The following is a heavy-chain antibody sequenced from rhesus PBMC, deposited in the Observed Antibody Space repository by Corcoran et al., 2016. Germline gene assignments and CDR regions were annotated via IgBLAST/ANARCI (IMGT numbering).Heavy chain of an antibody. CDR1: GFTFSSYD. Sequence: EVQLVESGGGLVQPGGSLRLSCAASGFTFSSYDMSWVRQAPGKGLEWVSYISYTCKTIYYADSVKRRFTISRDNAKNSLSLQMSSLRAEDTAVYYCTREGLYYYSGSYRDRFDYWGQGVLVTVSS. V-gene: IGHV3-136*01. CDR2: ISYTCKTI. D-gene: IGHD3-16*01. J-gene: IGHJ4*01. CDR3: TREGLYYYSGSYRDRFDY.